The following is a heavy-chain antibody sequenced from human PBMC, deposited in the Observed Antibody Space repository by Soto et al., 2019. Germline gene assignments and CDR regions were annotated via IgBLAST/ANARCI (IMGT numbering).Heavy chain of an antibody. J-gene: IGHJ5*02. D-gene: IGHD1-7*01. CDR2: IYHSGST. V-gene: IGHV4-4*02. CDR1: SGSISSSNW. Sequence: QVQLQESGPGLVKPSGTLSLTCAVSSGSISSSNWWSWVRQPPGKGLEWIGEIYHSGSTNYNQSLKSRVTISVDKSKFQFDLKLSSVTAAKTAVYYCTRALHPISELELGVLFYPCGQGTLVTVSS. CDR3: TRALHPISELELGVLFYP.